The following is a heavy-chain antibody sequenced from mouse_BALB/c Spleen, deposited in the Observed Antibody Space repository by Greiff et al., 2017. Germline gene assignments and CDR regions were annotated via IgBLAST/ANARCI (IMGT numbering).Heavy chain of an antibody. CDR2: INPSNGRT. Sequence: VKLVESGAELARPGASVKMSCKASGYTFTSYWMHWVKQRPGQGLEWIGEINPSNGRTNYNEKFKSKATLTVDKSSSTAYMQLSSLTSEDSAVYYCAREGDYGFAYWGQGTLVTVSA. V-gene: IGHV1S81*02. CDR1: GYTFTSYW. D-gene: IGHD1-1*01. CDR3: AREGDYGFAY. J-gene: IGHJ3*01.